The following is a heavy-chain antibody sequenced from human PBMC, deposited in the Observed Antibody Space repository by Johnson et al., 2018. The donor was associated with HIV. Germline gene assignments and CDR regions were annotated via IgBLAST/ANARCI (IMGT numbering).Heavy chain of an antibody. Sequence: VQLVESRGVLVQPGGSLRLSCAASGFTFDDCGMSWVRQGPGKGLEWVSGINWNGGSTGYADSVKGGFTISRDNSKNTLYLQMGSLRDEDMAVYYCARERRSSSWYDASDIWGQGTMVTVSS. CDR1: GFTFDDCG. J-gene: IGHJ3*02. V-gene: IGHV3-20*04. D-gene: IGHD6-13*01. CDR3: ARERRSSSWYDASDI. CDR2: INWNGGST.